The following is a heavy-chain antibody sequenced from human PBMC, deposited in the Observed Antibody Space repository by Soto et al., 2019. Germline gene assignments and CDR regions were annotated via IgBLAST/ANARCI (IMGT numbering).Heavy chain of an antibody. CDR3: ARGRYGDY. J-gene: IGHJ4*02. V-gene: IGHV1-18*01. D-gene: IGHD1-1*01. CDR2: ISAHNGNT. CDR1: GYGFTTYG. Sequence: QIHLVQSGAEVKKPGASVKVSCKGSGYGFTTYGITWVRQAPGQGLEWMAWISAHNGNTNYAQKLQGRVTVTRDTSTGTAYMELRSLRSDDTAVYYCARGRYGDYWGECALVTVSS.